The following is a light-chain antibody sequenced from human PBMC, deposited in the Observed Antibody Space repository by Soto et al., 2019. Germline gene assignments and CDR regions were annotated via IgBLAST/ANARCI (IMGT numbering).Light chain of an antibody. CDR1: QSVSSSF. Sequence: EIVLTQSPGTLSLSPGERATLSCRASQSVSSSFLAWYQQKPGQAPRLLIYGASSRATGIPDRFSGSGSGTDCTLTISSLEPEDFAVYYCQQYGSSPFTFGPGTKVDIK. CDR3: QQYGSSPFT. CDR2: GAS. J-gene: IGKJ3*01. V-gene: IGKV3-20*01.